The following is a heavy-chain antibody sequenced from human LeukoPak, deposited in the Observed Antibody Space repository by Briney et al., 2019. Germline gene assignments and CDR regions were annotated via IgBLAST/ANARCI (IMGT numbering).Heavy chain of an antibody. V-gene: IGHV3-9*01. CDR3: ARLREIPVFGVVTKSTSYFDY. D-gene: IGHD3-3*01. Sequence: GGSLRLSCAASGFTFDDYAMYWVRQAPGKGLEWVSGISWNSGIIGYVASVKGRFTISRDNAKNSLYLQMNSLRAEDTAVYYCARLREIPVFGVVTKSTSYFDYWGQGTLVTVSS. J-gene: IGHJ4*02. CDR2: ISWNSGII. CDR1: GFTFDDYA.